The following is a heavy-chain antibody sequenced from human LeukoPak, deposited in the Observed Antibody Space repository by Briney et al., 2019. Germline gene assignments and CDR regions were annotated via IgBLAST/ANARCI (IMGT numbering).Heavy chain of an antibody. CDR3: ASPFLGYCSGGSCPKTYYYYGMDV. CDR1: GDSISNADSH. Sequence: PSETLSLTCTVSGDSISNADSHWAWIRQPPGKGLEWIGSIYYSGKTYYDPSLRSRFTMSVDTSRNQFSLKLSSVTAADTAVYYCASPFLGYCSGGSCPKTYYYYGMDVWGQGTTVTVSS. J-gene: IGHJ6*02. V-gene: IGHV4-39*01. D-gene: IGHD2-15*01. CDR2: IYYSGKT.